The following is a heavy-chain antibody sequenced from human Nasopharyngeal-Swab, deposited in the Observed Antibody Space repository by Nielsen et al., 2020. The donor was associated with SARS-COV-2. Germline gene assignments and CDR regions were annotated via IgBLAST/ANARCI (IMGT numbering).Heavy chain of an antibody. D-gene: IGHD3-9*01. Sequence: GESLKISCAASGFSFNNYGLPWVRQAPGKGLEWVAVISYEGSKEYYADSVEGRFTISKDNSKNMAYLQMHSLRTEDTAVYYCAKKWSPFILTWGMDVWGQGTTVTVAS. J-gene: IGHJ6*02. V-gene: IGHV3-30*18. CDR2: ISYEGSKE. CDR3: AKKWSPFILTWGMDV. CDR1: GFSFNNYG.